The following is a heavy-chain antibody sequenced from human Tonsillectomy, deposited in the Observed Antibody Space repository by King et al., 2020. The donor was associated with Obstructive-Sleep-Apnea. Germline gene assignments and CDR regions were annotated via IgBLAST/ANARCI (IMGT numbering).Heavy chain of an antibody. D-gene: IGHD3-10*01. CDR3: ARGSFGEFSYIDF. J-gene: IGHJ4*02. CDR2: ISSRRSYI. CDR1: GFTFSSYT. V-gene: IGHV3-21*01. Sequence: VQLVESGGGLVTPGESLRLSCAASGFTFSSYTMNWVRQAPGKGLEWVSSISSRRSYIYCVDSVKGRFTSSRDNAKNSLYLQMNSLRAEDTAVYYCARGSFGEFSYIDFWGQGTLVTVSS.